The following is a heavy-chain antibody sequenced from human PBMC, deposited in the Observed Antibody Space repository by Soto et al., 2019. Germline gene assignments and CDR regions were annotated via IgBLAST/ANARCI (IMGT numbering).Heavy chain of an antibody. CDR1: GGSFSDYY. D-gene: IGHD2-21*02. Sequence: SETLSLTCAVYGGSFSDYYWSWIRQPPGKGLEWMGEINHSGSTSYNPSLKSRVTISVDTSKNQFSLRLSSVTATDTAIYYCARDVVVTAIFGPTRFYFDYWGQGALVT. CDR3: ARDVVVTAIFGPTRFYFDY. J-gene: IGHJ4*02. V-gene: IGHV4-34*01. CDR2: INHSGST.